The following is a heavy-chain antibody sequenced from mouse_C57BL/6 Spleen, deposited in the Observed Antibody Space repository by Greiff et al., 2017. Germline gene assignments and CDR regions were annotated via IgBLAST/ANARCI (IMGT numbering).Heavy chain of an antibody. J-gene: IGHJ1*03. CDR2: IYPYNGVS. D-gene: IGHD2-3*01. CDR1: GYSFTGYY. Sequence: EVQLQQSGPELVKPGASVKISCKASGYSFTGYYMHWVKQSHGNILDWIGYIYPYNGVSSYNQKFKGKATLTVDKSSSTAYMELRSLTSEDSAFYYCARSGDGYLYWYFDVWGTGTTVTVSS. CDR3: ARSGDGYLYWYFDV. V-gene: IGHV1-31*01.